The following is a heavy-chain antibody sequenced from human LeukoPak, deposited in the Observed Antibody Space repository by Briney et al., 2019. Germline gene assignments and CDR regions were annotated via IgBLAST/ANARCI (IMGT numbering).Heavy chain of an antibody. V-gene: IGHV4-31*03. Sequence: SQTLSLTCTVSGGSVSSGDYYRSWIRQHPGTGLDWIGYIYSSGTTYYNPSLKSRLTISVDTSKNQFSLKLSSVTAADTAVYYCARAAQNWNNAPYFDFWGQETLVTVSS. CDR1: GGSVSSGDYY. D-gene: IGHD1/OR15-1a*01. CDR2: IYSSGTT. CDR3: ARAAQNWNNAPYFDF. J-gene: IGHJ4*02.